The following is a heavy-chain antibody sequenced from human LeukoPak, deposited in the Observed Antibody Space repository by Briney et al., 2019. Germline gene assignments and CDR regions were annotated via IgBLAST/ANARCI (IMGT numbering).Heavy chain of an antibody. D-gene: IGHD3-3*01. Sequence: GGSLRLSCVASGFTFSSYSMNWVRQAPGKGLEWVASISTSSSYIYYSDSVKGRFTISRDNSKNTLYLQMNSLRAEDTAVYYCARDLLRFLEWYAYYYYGMDVWGQGTTVTVSS. CDR1: GFTFSSYS. CDR3: ARDLLRFLEWYAYYYYGMDV. J-gene: IGHJ6*02. V-gene: IGHV3-21*01. CDR2: ISTSSSYI.